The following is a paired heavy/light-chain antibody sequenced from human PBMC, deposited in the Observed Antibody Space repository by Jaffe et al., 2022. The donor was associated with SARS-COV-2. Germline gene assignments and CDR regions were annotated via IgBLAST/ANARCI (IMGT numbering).Heavy chain of an antibody. D-gene: IGHD3-10*01. CDR1: GFTFSDYT. V-gene: IGHV3-48*02. J-gene: IGHJ4*02. Sequence: EVQLAESGGGLVQPGGSLRLSCATSGFTFSDYTMNWVRQAPGKGLEWISYISTRTITIYYADSVKGRFTISRDDAKNSLYLQMNNLRDEDTAVYYCGKGYMFRGIGERFIDSWGQGTLVTVSS. CDR3: GKGYMFRGIGERFIDS. CDR2: ISTRTITI.
Light chain of an antibody. V-gene: IGLV4-69*01. CDR1: SGHSNYA. J-gene: IGLJ2*01. Sequence: QFVVTQSPSASASLGASVRLTCTLSSGHSNYAIAWHQQQREKGPRFLMKINSDGSHTKGDGIPDRFSGSSSGAERYLAISSLQSDDEADYYCQTWGTGIWVFGGGTKLTVL. CDR3: QTWGTGIWV. CDR2: INSDGSH.